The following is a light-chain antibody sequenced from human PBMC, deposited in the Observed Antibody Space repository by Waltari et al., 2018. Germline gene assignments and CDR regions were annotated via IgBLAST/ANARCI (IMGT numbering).Light chain of an antibody. J-gene: IGKJ1*01. Sequence: EIVMTQSPATLSVSPGDRATLSCRASQSVSSNVAWYQKKPGQAPRLLIYGASTRATGGPARFSGSESGTEFTLTVSSLQSEDFAVYYCQQYNSWPTFGQGTTVEMK. CDR3: QQYNSWPT. CDR1: QSVSSN. V-gene: IGKV3-15*01. CDR2: GAS.